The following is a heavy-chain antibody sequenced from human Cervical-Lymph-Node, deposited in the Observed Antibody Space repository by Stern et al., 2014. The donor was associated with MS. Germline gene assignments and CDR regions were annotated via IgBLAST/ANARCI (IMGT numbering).Heavy chain of an antibody. J-gene: IGHJ1*01. Sequence: QVQLVQSGGGVVQPGRSLRLSCAASGFTFSSSGMHWVRQATGKGLEWLAIIYYDGSNRYYADSVKGRFTISRDNSKNTLYLQMNSLRAEDTAVYYCAREGGNTAEYFQHWGQGTLVTVSS. D-gene: IGHD4-23*01. CDR3: AREGGNTAEYFQH. CDR1: GFTFSSSG. CDR2: IYYDGSNR. V-gene: IGHV3-33*01.